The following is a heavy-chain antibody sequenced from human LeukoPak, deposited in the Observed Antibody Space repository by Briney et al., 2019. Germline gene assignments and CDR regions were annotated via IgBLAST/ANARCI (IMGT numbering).Heavy chain of an antibody. CDR2: INPNSGGI. V-gene: IGHV1-2*02. CDR1: GYTFTGYY. J-gene: IGHJ6*02. Sequence: ASVKVSCKASGYTFTGYYMHWVRQAPGQGLEWMGWINPNSGGINYAQKFQGRVTMTRDTSISTAYMELSRLRSDDTAVYYCARTPRRGYGMDVWGQGTTVTVSS. CDR3: ARTPRRGYGMDV.